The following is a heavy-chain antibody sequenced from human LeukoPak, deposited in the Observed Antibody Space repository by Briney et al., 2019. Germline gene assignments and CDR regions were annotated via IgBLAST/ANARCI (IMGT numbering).Heavy chain of an antibody. CDR2: ISTYNGNT. J-gene: IGHJ6*03. Sequence: ASVKVSCKTSGYSFTSYGITWVRQAPGQGLEWMGWISTYNGNTNYAQKLQGRVTMTTDTSTSTAYMEVRSLRSDDTAVYYCARDLAVTTRNLYNYIDVWGTGTTVTVSS. V-gene: IGHV1-18*01. D-gene: IGHD4-17*01. CDR3: ARDLAVTTRNLYNYIDV. CDR1: GYSFTSYG.